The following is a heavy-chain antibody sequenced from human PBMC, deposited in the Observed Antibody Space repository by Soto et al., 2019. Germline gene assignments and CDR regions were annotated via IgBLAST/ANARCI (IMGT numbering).Heavy chain of an antibody. J-gene: IGHJ6*02. V-gene: IGHV3-23*01. CDR3: AKQQLVPYYYYYGMDV. CDR1: GFTFSSYA. D-gene: IGHD6-13*01. CDR2: ISGSGGST. Sequence: EVQLLESGGGLVQPGGSLRLSCAASGFTFSSYAMSWVRQAPGKGLEWVSAISGSGGSTYYADSVKGRFTISRENSKNTLYLQMNSLRAEDTAVYYCAKQQLVPYYYYYGMDVWGQGTTVTVSS.